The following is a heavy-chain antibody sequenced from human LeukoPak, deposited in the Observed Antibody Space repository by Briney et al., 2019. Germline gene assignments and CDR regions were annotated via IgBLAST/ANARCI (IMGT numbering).Heavy chain of an antibody. CDR1: GGTFSSYA. CDR2: IIPIFGTA. J-gene: IGHJ6*02. Sequence: SVKVSCKASGGTFSSYAISWVRQAPGQGLEWMGGIIPIFGTANYAQKFQGRVTITADGSTSTAYMELSSLRSEDTAVYYCARSVLDGYNFYNYYYGMDVWGQGTTVTVSS. D-gene: IGHD5-24*01. V-gene: IGHV1-69*13. CDR3: ARSVLDGYNFYNYYYGMDV.